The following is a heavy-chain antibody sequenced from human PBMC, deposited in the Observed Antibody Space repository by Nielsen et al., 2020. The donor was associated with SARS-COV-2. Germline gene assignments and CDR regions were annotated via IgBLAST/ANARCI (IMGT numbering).Heavy chain of an antibody. CDR2: INPSGGST. D-gene: IGHD3-9*01. V-gene: IGHV1-46*01. CDR3: ARDLLGAAYYEILTGYSDWFDP. Sequence: ASVKVSCKASGYTFTSYYMHWVRQAPGQGLEWMGIINPSGGSTSYAQKFQVRVTMTRDTSTSTVYMELSSLRSEDTAVYYCARDLLGAAYYEILTGYSDWFDPWGQGTLVTVSS. CDR1: GYTFTSYY. J-gene: IGHJ5*02.